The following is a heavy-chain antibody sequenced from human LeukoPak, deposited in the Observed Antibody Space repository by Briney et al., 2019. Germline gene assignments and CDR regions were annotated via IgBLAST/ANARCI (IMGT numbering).Heavy chain of an antibody. CDR1: GASISNYY. Sequence: SETLSLTCTVSGASISNYYWSWIRQPPGGGLEWIGYFFSSGSTRYNPSLKTRVTISVDTSKNQLSLKTTSVSAADTALYCCARGGVIRSGDYHFDFWGQGTLVTVSS. CDR2: FFSSGST. V-gene: IGHV4-59*13. D-gene: IGHD4-17*01. J-gene: IGHJ4*02. CDR3: ARGGVIRSGDYHFDF.